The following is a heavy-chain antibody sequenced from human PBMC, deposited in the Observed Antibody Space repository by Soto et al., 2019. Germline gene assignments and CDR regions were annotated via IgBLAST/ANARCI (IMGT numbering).Heavy chain of an antibody. CDR3: ARGYGSRSNILAGIAVAGTSCWFDP. Sequence: QVQLVQSGAEVKKPGASVKVSCKASGYTFTSYDINWVRQATGQGLEWMGWMNPNSGNTGYAQKFQGRVTMTRNTSISTAYMELSSLRSEDTAVYYCARGYGSRSNILAGIAVAGTSCWFDPWGQGTLVTVSS. D-gene: IGHD6-19*01. CDR1: GYTFTSYD. CDR2: MNPNSGNT. V-gene: IGHV1-8*01. J-gene: IGHJ5*02.